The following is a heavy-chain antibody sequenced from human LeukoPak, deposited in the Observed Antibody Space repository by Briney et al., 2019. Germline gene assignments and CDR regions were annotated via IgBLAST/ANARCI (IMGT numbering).Heavy chain of an antibody. CDR3: ARVGDTAMVTNYYYYYMDV. J-gene: IGHJ6*03. CDR2: ISSSGSTI. CDR1: GFTFSDDY. V-gene: IGHV3-11*04. D-gene: IGHD5-18*01. Sequence: PGGSLRLSCAASGFTFSDDYMSWIRQAPGKGLEWVSYISSSGSTIYYADSVKGRFTISRDNAKNSLYLQMNSLRAEDTAVYYCARVGDTAMVTNYYYYYMDVWGKGTTVTVSS.